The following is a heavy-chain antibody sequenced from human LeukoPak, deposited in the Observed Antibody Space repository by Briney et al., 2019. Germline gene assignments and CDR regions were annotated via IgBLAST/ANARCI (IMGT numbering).Heavy chain of an antibody. CDR1: IFTFSSYA. J-gene: IGHJ4*02. CDR3: AKDRLQWLVGGYYFDY. D-gene: IGHD6-19*01. CDR2: ISGSGGST. V-gene: IGHV3-23*01. Sequence: PGGSLRLSCAASIFTFSSYAMSWVRQAPGKGLEWVSAISGSGGSTYYADSVKGRFTISRDNSKNTLYLQMNSLRAEDTAVYYCAKDRLQWLVGGYYFDYWGQGTLVTVSS.